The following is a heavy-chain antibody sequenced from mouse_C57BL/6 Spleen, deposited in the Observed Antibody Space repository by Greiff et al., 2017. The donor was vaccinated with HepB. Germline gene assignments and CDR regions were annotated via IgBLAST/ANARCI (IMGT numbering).Heavy chain of an antibody. CDR3: ARAIYYDYDGYWYFDV. V-gene: IGHV1-82*01. CDR2: IYPGDGDT. D-gene: IGHD2-4*01. CDR1: GYAFSSSW. Sequence: VQLQQSGPELVKPGASVKISCKASGYAFSSSWMNWVKQRPGKGLEWIGRIYPGDGDTNYNGKFKGKATLTADKSSSTAYMQLSSLTSEDSAVYFCARAIYYDYDGYWYFDVWGTGTTVTVSS. J-gene: IGHJ1*03.